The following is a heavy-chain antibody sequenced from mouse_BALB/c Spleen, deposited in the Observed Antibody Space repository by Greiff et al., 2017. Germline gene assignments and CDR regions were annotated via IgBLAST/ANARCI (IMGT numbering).Heavy chain of an antibody. Sequence: QVQLQQPGAELVRPGASVKLSCKASGYTFTSSWINWVKQRPGQGLEWIGNIYPSDSNTNYNPKFKDKATFTADKSSSTAYMQLSSPTSEDSAVYYCTRSGQLGHSFDDWGQGTTLTVSS. V-gene: IGHV1-69*02. CDR1: GYTFTSSW. CDR2: IYPSDSNT. CDR3: TRSGQLGHSFDD. D-gene: IGHD4-1*02. J-gene: IGHJ2*01.